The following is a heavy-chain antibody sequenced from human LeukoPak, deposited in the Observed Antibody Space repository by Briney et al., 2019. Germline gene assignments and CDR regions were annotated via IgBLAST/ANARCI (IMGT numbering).Heavy chain of an antibody. CDR1: GFTFSSYG. CDR3: AKEGEGLRYFDWLFGF. CDR2: ISYDGSNK. J-gene: IGHJ4*02. D-gene: IGHD3-9*01. V-gene: IGHV3-30*18. Sequence: PGGSLRLSCAASGFTFSSYGMHWVRQAPGKGLEWVAVISYDGSNKYYADSVKGRFTISRDNSKNTPYLQVDSLRAEDTAVYYCAKEGEGLRYFDWLFGFWGQGTLVTVSS.